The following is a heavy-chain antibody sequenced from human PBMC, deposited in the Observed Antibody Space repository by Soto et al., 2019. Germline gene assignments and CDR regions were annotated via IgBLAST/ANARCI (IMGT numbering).Heavy chain of an antibody. Sequence: ESGGGLVQPGGSLRLSCAASGFTFSSYEMNWVRQAPGKGLEWVSYITNSGTTIYYADSVKGRFTISRDNAKNSLDLQMNSLRAEDTAIYYCTRGREWGIDHWGQGTLVTVSS. D-gene: IGHD3-16*01. CDR1: GFTFSSYE. CDR3: TRGREWGIDH. V-gene: IGHV3-48*03. CDR2: ITNSGTTI. J-gene: IGHJ4*02.